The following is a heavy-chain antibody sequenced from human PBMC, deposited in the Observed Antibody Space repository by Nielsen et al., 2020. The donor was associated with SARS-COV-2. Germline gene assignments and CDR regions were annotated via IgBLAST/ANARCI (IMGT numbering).Heavy chain of an antibody. J-gene: IGHJ3*02. CDR1: GFTFDDYA. V-gene: IGHV3-9*01. D-gene: IGHD6-13*01. Sequence: SLKISCAASGFTFDDYAMHWVRQAPGKGLEWVSGISWNSGSIGYADSVKGRFTISRDNAKNSLYLQMNSLRAEDTALYYCAKFGGYSSSWYGGDDAFDIWGQGTMVTVSS. CDR3: AKFGGYSSSWYGGDDAFDI. CDR2: ISWNSGSI.